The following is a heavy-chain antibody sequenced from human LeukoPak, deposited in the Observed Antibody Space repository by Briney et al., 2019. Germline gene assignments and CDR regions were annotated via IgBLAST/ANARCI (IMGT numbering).Heavy chain of an antibody. J-gene: IGHJ4*02. CDR1: GGSISSGGYS. D-gene: IGHD3-22*01. CDR3: AGRINYYDSSGTPYYFDY. CDR2: IYHSGST. Sequence: SQTLSLTCAVSGGSISSGGYSWSWIRQPPGKGLEWIGYIYHSGSTYYNPSLKSRVTISVDRSKNQFSLKLSSATAADTAVYYCAGRINYYDSSGTPYYFDYWGQGTLVTVSS. V-gene: IGHV4-30-2*01.